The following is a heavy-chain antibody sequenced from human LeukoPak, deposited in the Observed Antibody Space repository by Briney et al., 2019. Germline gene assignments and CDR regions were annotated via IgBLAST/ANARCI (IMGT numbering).Heavy chain of an antibody. D-gene: IGHD3-22*01. J-gene: IGHJ3*02. CDR3: ARVGYYYDISGSDAFDI. CDR2: IYYSGST. V-gene: IGHV4-59*01. CDR1: CGSISSYY. Sequence: ASETLSLTCTVSCGSISSYYWGWIRQPPGMGLEWIWFIYYSGSTNYNPTLNSRVTISVDTSKNQFSLKLSSVTAADTAVYYCARVGYYYDISGSDAFDIWGQGTMVTVSS.